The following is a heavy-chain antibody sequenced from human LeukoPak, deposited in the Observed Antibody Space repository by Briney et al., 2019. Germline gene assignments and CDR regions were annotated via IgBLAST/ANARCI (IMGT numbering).Heavy chain of an antibody. CDR3: ARWGGYGSGIHLDY. CDR1: GYGFTSYL. CDR2: IYPGDSDT. J-gene: IGHJ4*02. Sequence: GVSLQISCQGSGYGFTSYLIGWVRPMPGKGLGWMGIIYPGDSDTRYSPSFQGQVTISADKSISTAYLQWTSVKASDTAMYCCARWGGYGSGIHLDYWGQGTLVTVSS. D-gene: IGHD3-10*01. V-gene: IGHV5-51*01.